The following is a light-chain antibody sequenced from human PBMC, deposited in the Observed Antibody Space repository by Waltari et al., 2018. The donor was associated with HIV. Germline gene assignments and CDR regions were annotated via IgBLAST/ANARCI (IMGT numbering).Light chain of an antibody. Sequence: QLTQSPSFLAAAAGAAVRITCRATQGVGSYLAWYQEKPGRRPNRLIYAVSVLQRGVPSTFRPSGSGTEFTLSITSLQHEDLATHYRQQLKAYPGTFGGGAEV. V-gene: IGKV1-9*01. CDR3: QQLKAYPGT. CDR2: AVS. J-gene: IGKJ4*01. CDR1: QGVGSY.